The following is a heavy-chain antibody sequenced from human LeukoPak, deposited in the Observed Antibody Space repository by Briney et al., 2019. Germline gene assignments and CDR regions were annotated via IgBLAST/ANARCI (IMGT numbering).Heavy chain of an antibody. J-gene: IGHJ3*02. CDR1: GFTFSSYA. CDR3: AKDLVVGATTVLGAFDI. CDR2: ISGSGGST. Sequence: GGSLRLSCAASGFTFSSYAMSWVRQAPGKGLEWVSAISGSGGSTYYADSVKGRFTISRDNSKNTLYLQMNSLRAEDTAVYYCAKDLVVGATTVLGAFDIWGQGTMVTVSS. D-gene: IGHD1-26*01. V-gene: IGHV3-23*01.